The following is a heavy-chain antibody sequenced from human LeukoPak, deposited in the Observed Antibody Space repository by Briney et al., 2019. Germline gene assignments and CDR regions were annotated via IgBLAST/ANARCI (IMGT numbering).Heavy chain of an antibody. CDR2: MNPNSGNT. J-gene: IGHJ5*02. CDR3: ARGSTMSRFDP. D-gene: IGHD3-10*02. CDR1: GYTFTSYD. V-gene: IGHV1-8*03. Sequence: ASVRVSCKASGYTFTSYDINWVRQATGQGLEWMGWMNPNSGNTGYAQKFQGRVTITRNTSISTAYMELSSLRSEDTAVYYCARGSTMSRFDPWGQGTLVTVSS.